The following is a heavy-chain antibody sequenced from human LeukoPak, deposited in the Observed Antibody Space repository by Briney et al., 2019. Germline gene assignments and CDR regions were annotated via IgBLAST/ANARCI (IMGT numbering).Heavy chain of an antibody. V-gene: IGHV3-48*03. CDR1: GFTLSTYA. Sequence: GGSLRLSCAASGFTLSTYAMNWVRQAPGKGLEWVSYTSSSGSTIYYADSVKGRFTISRDNAKNSLYLQMNSLRAEDTAVYYCAELGITMIGGVWGKGTTVTISS. D-gene: IGHD3-10*02. CDR3: AELGITMIGGV. CDR2: TSSSGSTI. J-gene: IGHJ6*04.